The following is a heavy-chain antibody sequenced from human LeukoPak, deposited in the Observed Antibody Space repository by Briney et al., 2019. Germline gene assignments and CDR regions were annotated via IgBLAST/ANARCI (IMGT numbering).Heavy chain of an antibody. J-gene: IGHJ3*02. D-gene: IGHD1-26*01. Sequence: GGSLRLSCAASGFTFSSYSMNWVRQAPGKGLEWISYISSSSSTISYADSVKGRFTISRDNAENALYLQMNSLRAEDTAVYYCARTRSYYAFDIWGQGTMVTVSS. CDR3: ARTRSYYAFDI. V-gene: IGHV3-48*01. CDR2: ISSSSSTI. CDR1: GFTFSSYS.